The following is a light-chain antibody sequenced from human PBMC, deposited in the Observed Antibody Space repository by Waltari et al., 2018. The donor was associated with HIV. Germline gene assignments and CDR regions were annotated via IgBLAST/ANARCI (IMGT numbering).Light chain of an antibody. J-gene: IGLJ3*02. V-gene: IGLV4-69*01. CDR1: SGHSSYA. Sequence: QVVLTQSPSASAPLGTSVNLTCTLNSGHSSYAIAWHQQQPEKGPRYLMKLNSDGSHSKGDGIPDRSSGSSSGSKRYLSISSFQSEDEADYYCQTWGTGGVFGGGTKLTVL. CDR2: LNSDGSH. CDR3: QTWGTGGV.